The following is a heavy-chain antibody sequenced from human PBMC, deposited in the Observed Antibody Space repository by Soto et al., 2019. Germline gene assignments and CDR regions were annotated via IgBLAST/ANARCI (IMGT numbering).Heavy chain of an antibody. D-gene: IGHD2-15*01. Sequence: SETLSLTCTVPGGSISSGGYYWSWIRQHPGKGLEWIGYIYYSGSTYYNPSLKSRVTMSVDTSKNQFSLKLSSVTAADTAVYYCARARGIVVVVAAGWFDPWGQGTLVTVSS. CDR3: ARARGIVVVVAAGWFDP. CDR1: GGSISSGGYY. V-gene: IGHV4-31*03. CDR2: IYYSGST. J-gene: IGHJ5*02.